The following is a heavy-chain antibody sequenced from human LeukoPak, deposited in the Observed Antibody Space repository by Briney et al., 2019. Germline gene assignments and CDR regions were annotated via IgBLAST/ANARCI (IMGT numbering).Heavy chain of an antibody. J-gene: IGHJ5*02. V-gene: IGHV1-69*13. CDR2: IIPIFGTA. CDR1: GGTFSSYA. CDR3: AKTAMADNWFDP. Sequence: SVKVSCKASGGTFSSYAISWVRQAPGQGLEWMGGIIPIFGTANYAQKFQGRVTITADESTTTAYMELSSLRSEDTAVYYCAKTAMADNWFDPWGQGTLVTVSS. D-gene: IGHD5-18*01.